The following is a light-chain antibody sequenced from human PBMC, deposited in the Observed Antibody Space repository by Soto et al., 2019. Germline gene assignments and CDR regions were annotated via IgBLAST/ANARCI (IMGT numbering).Light chain of an antibody. CDR2: GAS. V-gene: IGKV3-15*01. CDR3: QQYNNLPTDT. Sequence: EIILTQSPASLSVSPGERATLSCRASQSVNNNLAWYQQKPGQAPRLLIYGASTRATGIPGRFRGSGSGTEFTLTITSLQSEDFAVYFCQQYNNLPTDTFVQGTKLEIK. J-gene: IGKJ2*01. CDR1: QSVNNN.